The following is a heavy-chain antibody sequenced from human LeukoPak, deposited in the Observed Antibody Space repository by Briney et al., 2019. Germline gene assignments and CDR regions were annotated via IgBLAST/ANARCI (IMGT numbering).Heavy chain of an antibody. V-gene: IGHV1-46*01. Sequence: LRASVKVSCKASGYTFTSNYIHWVRQAPGQGLEWMGMIYPRDGSTSYAQKFQGRVTVTRDTSTSTVHMELSGLRSEDTAVYYCARPSYGYSSGPFGYWGQGTLVTVSS. CDR1: GYTFTSNY. CDR3: ARPSYGYSSGPFGY. J-gene: IGHJ4*02. CDR2: IYPRDGST. D-gene: IGHD6-19*01.